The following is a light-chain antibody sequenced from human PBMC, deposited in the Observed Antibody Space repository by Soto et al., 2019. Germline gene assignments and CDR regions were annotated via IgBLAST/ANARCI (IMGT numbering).Light chain of an antibody. V-gene: IGKV2-28*01. J-gene: IGKJ1*01. Sequence: DIVMTQSPLSLPVTPGEPASISCRSSQSLLHSNGYNYLDWYLQKPGQSPQVLIYLSSKRASGVPDRFSGSGSGTDFTLKISRVEAEDVGIYYCMQALQTPPTVGQGTKVDI. CDR3: MQALQTPPT. CDR2: LSS. CDR1: QSLLHSNGYNY.